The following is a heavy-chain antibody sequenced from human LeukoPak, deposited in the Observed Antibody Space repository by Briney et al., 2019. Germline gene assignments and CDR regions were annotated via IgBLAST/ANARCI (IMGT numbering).Heavy chain of an antibody. CDR1: GFTFSSYG. D-gene: IGHD6-13*01. Sequence: GGSLRLSCAASGFTFSSYGMSWVRQAPGKGLEWVSAISGSGGSTYYADSVKGRFTISRDNSKNTLYLQMNSLRAEDTAVYYCAKDRSQIRIAAAGSYFDYWGQGTLVTVSS. CDR2: ISGSGGST. CDR3: AKDRSQIRIAAAGSYFDY. J-gene: IGHJ4*02. V-gene: IGHV3-23*01.